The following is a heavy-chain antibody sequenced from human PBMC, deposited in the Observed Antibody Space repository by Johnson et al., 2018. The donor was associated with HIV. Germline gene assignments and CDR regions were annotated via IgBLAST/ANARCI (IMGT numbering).Heavy chain of an antibody. D-gene: IGHD6-13*01. Sequence: VQLVESGGGLVQPGGSLRLSCAASGFTFSSYWMSWVRQAPGKGLEWVANIKQDGSEKYYVDSVKGRFTISRDNAKNSLYLQMNSLRAEDTAVYYGARDGAQQLARDAFDVWGQGTMVTVSS. CDR1: GFTFSSYW. CDR2: IKQDGSEK. V-gene: IGHV3-7*01. CDR3: ARDGAQQLARDAFDV. J-gene: IGHJ3*01.